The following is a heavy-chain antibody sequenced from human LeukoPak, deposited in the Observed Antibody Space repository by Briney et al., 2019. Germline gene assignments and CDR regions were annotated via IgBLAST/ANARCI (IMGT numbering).Heavy chain of an antibody. CDR2: ISYDGSNK. CDR3: ARVGTSSLRDWFDP. CDR1: GFTFSSHA. D-gene: IGHD1-7*01. Sequence: GGSLRLSCTASGFTFSSHAMNWVRQAPGKGLEWVAVISYDGSNKYYVDSVKGRFTISRDNSKNTLYLQMNSLRAEDAAVYYCARVGTSSLRDWFDPWGQGTLVTVSS. V-gene: IGHV3-30*04. J-gene: IGHJ5*02.